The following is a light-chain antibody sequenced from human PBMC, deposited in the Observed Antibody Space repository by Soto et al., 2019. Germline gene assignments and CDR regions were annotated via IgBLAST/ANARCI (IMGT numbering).Light chain of an antibody. V-gene: IGLV2-23*02. Sequence: QSALTQPASVSGFPGQSISISCTRTSSDVGSYNLVSWYQQHPGKAPKLMIYEVSKRPSGVSNRFSGSKSGNTASLTISGLQAEDEADYYCCSYAGSSTYVFGTGTKVTVL. J-gene: IGLJ1*01. CDR1: SSDVGSYNL. CDR3: CSYAGSSTYV. CDR2: EVS.